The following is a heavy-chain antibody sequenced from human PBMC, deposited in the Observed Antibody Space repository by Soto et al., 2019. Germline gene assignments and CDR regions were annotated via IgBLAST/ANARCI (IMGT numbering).Heavy chain of an antibody. V-gene: IGHV4-59*01. CDR1: GGSISSYY. Sequence: PSETLSLTCTVSGGSISSYYWSWIRQPPGKGLEWIGYIYYSGGTNYNPSLKSRVTISVDTSKNQFSLRLSSVTAVDTAVYYCARADYGGISDYWGQGTLVTVSS. CDR2: IYYSGGT. D-gene: IGHD4-17*01. J-gene: IGHJ4*02. CDR3: ARADYGGISDY.